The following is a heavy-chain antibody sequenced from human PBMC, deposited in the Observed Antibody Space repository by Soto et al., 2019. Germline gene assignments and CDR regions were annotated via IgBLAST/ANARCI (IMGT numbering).Heavy chain of an antibody. Sequence: QVRLVQSGADVKKPGSSVKVSCKASGGTFSNYAITWLRLAPGQGLDWLGGIIPVFGTVNYAQKFQGRVTITADESTSTAYMELNRLRSEDTAVYYCARDNPYTNSFGNWFDPWGQGTLVIVS. V-gene: IGHV1-69*01. CDR1: GGTFSNYA. J-gene: IGHJ5*02. CDR3: ARDNPYTNSFGNWFDP. D-gene: IGHD6-13*01. CDR2: IIPVFGTV.